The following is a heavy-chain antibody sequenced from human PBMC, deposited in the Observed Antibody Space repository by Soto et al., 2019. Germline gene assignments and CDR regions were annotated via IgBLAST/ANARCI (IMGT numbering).Heavy chain of an antibody. CDR2: IIPIFGTA. V-gene: IGHV1-69*13. Sequence: SVKVSCKASGGTFSSYAISWVRQAPGQGLEWMGGIIPIFGTANYAQKFQGRVTITADESTSTAYMELSSLRSEDTAVYYCARGAVAAAGRSKLDYWGQGTPVTVSS. D-gene: IGHD6-13*01. CDR1: GGTFSSYA. CDR3: ARGAVAAAGRSKLDY. J-gene: IGHJ4*02.